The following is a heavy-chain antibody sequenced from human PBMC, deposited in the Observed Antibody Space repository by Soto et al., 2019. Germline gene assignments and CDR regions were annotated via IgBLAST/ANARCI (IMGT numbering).Heavy chain of an antibody. CDR1: GFTFSSYW. CDR2: INSDGSST. D-gene: IGHD6-13*01. J-gene: IGHJ6*03. Sequence: GGSLRLSCAASGFTFSSYWMHWVRQAPGKGLVWVSRINSDGSSTSYADSVKGRFTISRDNAKNTLYLQMNSLRAEDTAVYYCAVIAAASYYYYMDVWGKGTTVTVSS. V-gene: IGHV3-74*01. CDR3: AVIAAASYYYYMDV.